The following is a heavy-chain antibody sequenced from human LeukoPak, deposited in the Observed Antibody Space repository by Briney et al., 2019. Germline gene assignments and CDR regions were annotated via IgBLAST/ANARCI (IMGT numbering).Heavy chain of an antibody. J-gene: IGHJ4*02. Sequence: GGSLRLSCVASGFSFGKYWMSWVRQAPGKGLEWVANIKLDGSEKNYVDSVKGRFTISRDSTKNSLYLQMNSLRAEDTAVFYCARDQYDTWSRRGNFDSWGQGTLVIVSS. CDR3: ARDQYDTWSRRGNFDS. D-gene: IGHD3/OR15-3a*01. V-gene: IGHV3-7*03. CDR1: GFSFGKYW. CDR2: IKLDGSEK.